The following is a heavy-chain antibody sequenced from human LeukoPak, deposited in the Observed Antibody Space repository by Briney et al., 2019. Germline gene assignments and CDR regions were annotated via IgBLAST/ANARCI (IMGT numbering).Heavy chain of an antibody. CDR2: IKQDGSEQ. D-gene: IGHD1-26*01. CDR1: GFTFSSYW. CDR3: ARMYSGSYSDY. Sequence: GGSLRPSCAASGFTFSSYWMSWVRQAPGKGLEWVANIKQDGSEQYYVDSVKGRFTISRDNAKNSPYLQMNSLRAEDTAVYYCARMYSGSYSDYWGQGTLVTVSS. J-gene: IGHJ4*02. V-gene: IGHV3-7*01.